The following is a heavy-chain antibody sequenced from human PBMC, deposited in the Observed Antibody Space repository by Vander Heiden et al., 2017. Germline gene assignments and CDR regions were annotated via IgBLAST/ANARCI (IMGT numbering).Heavy chain of an antibody. D-gene: IGHD6-13*01. V-gene: IGHV3-7*04. CDR2: IKQDGSEK. CDR3: ARAPQMFAAGPTLY. CDR1: GFTFGSYW. Sequence: EVQLVESGGGLVQPGGSLRLSCAASGFTFGSYWMSWVRQAPGKGLEWVANIKQDGSEKYYVDSVKGRFTISRDNAKNSLYLQMNSLRAEDTAVYYCARAPQMFAAGPTLYWGQGTLVTVSS. J-gene: IGHJ4*02.